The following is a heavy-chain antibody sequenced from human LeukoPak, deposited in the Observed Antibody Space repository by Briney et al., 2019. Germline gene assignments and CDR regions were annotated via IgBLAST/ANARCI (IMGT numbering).Heavy chain of an antibody. V-gene: IGHV3-33*01. CDR3: ARIHGPTRAHYFFDY. Sequence: PGGSLRLSCAASGFTLSNYHMHWFRQAPGKGLEWVAVISHDGSNTFYVVSVQGRFIISRDKSKNTLNLQMNSLRAEDSAVYYCARIHGPTRAHYFFDYWGQGTLVTVSS. CDR2: ISHDGSNT. CDR1: GFTLSNYH. J-gene: IGHJ4*02. D-gene: IGHD2-2*01.